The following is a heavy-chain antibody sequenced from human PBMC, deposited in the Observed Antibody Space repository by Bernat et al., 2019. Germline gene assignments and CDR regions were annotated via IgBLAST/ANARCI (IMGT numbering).Heavy chain of an antibody. V-gene: IGHV3-23*01. CDR1: GFTFSSDA. CDR3: AKTLEGIQRWSALDY. CDR2: ISGSGGST. J-gene: IGHJ4*02. Sequence: EVQLLESGGGLVQPGGSLRLSCAASGFTFSSDAMSWVRQAPGKGLEWVSAISGSGGSTYYADSVKGRFTISRDNSKNTLYLQMNSLRAEDTAVYYCAKTLEGIQRWSALDYWGQGTLVTVSS. D-gene: IGHD5-18*01.